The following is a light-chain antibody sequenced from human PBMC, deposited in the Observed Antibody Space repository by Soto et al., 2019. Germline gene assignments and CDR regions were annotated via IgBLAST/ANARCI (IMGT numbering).Light chain of an antibody. V-gene: IGLV2-11*01. J-gene: IGLJ1*01. CDR1: SSDVGDYNS. CDR3: CSYVGSYSYV. Sequence: QSVLTQPASVSGSPGQSVTVSCIGTSSDVGDYNSVSWYQQHPGKAPKLMIYDVSKRPSGVPDRFSGSKSGNTASLTISGLQAEDEADYYCCSYVGSYSYVFGIGTKVTVL. CDR2: DVS.